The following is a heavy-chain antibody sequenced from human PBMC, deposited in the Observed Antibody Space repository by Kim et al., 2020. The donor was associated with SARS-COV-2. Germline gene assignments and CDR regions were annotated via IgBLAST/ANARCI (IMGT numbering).Heavy chain of an antibody. Sequence: SETLSLTCTVSGYSISSGYYWAWVRQPPGKGLELIGSIRHSGCTYYSPSLKSRVTVSIDTSRNQFSLKLTSVTAADTAVYYCARDGSLGSGTYDGFDIWGQGTMVTVSS. V-gene: IGHV4-38-2*02. CDR2: IRHSGCT. CDR3: ARDGSLGSGTYDGFDI. D-gene: IGHD3-10*01. CDR1: GYSISSGYY. J-gene: IGHJ3*02.